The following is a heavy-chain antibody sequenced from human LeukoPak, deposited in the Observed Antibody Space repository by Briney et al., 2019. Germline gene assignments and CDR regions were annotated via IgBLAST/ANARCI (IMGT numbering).Heavy chain of an antibody. CDR1: GFTFSSYG. V-gene: IGHV3-30*02. CDR3: ARARYSSSLGVYYYYMDV. Sequence: GGSLRLSCAASGFTFSSYGMPWVRQAPGKGLEWVAFIRYDGSNKYYADSVKGRFTISRDNSKNTLYLQMNSLRAEDTAVYYCARARYSSSLGVYYYYMDVWGKGTTVTVSS. CDR2: IRYDGSNK. D-gene: IGHD6-6*01. J-gene: IGHJ6*03.